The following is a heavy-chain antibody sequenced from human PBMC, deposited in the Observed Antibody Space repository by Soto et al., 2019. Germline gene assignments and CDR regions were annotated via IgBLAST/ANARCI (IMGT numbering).Heavy chain of an antibody. CDR2: IYYSGST. CDR3: VRLAVVPAALDY. D-gene: IGHD2-2*01. J-gene: IGHJ4*02. V-gene: IGHV4-39*01. CDR1: GGSISSSSYY. Sequence: QLQLQESGPGLVKPSETLSLTCTVSGGSISSSSYYWGWIRQPPGKGLEWIGSIYYSGSTYYNPSLKSRVTISVDTSKNQFSLKLSSVTAADTAVYYCVRLAVVPAALDYWGQGTLVTVSS.